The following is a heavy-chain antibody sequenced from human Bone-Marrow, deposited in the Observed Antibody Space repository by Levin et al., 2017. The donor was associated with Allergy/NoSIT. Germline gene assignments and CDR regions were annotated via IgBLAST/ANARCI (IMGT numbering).Heavy chain of an antibody. D-gene: IGHD1-26*01. V-gene: IGHV1-2*02. Sequence: ASVKVSCKASGYTFTGYYMHWVRQAPGQGLEWMGWINPNSGGTNYAQKFQGRVTMTRDTSISTAYMELSRLRSDDTAVYYCARKWEPATNWFDPWGQGTLVTVSS. CDR2: INPNSGGT. J-gene: IGHJ5*02. CDR3: ARKWEPATNWFDP. CDR1: GYTFTGYY.